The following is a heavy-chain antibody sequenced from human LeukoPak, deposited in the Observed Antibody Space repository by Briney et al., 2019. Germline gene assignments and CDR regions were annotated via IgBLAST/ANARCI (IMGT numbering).Heavy chain of an antibody. CDR1: GFTVSSNY. V-gene: IGHV3-53*01. CDR2: IYSGGGT. D-gene: IGHD3-16*01. Sequence: PGGSLRLSCAASGFTVSSNYMSWVRQAPGKGLEWVSVIYSGGGTYYADSVKGRFTISRDNSKNTLYLQMNSLRAEDTAVYYCARVRGGNYFDYWGQGTLVTVSS. J-gene: IGHJ4*02. CDR3: ARVRGGNYFDY.